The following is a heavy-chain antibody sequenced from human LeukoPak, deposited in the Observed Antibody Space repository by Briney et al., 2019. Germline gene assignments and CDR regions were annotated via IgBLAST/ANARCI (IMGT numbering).Heavy chain of an antibody. CDR1: GYTFTSYG. D-gene: IGHD2-15*01. J-gene: IGHJ4*02. CDR3: AKDIHPGLGSGASCCFDY. Sequence: ASVKVSCKASGYTFTSYGISWVRQAPGQGLEWMGWISGYNGNTNYAQSLRGRVTMSTDTSTSTAYMELRNLRSDDTAVYYCAKDIHPGLGSGASCCFDYWGQGTLVTVSS. V-gene: IGHV1-18*01. CDR2: ISGYNGNT.